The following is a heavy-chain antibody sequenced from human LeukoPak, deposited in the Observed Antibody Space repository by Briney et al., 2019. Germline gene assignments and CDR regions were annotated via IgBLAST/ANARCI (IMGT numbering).Heavy chain of an antibody. CDR3: ARGAYYYASRGYFTFHI. Sequence: PSETLSLTCTVSGGSISSYYWSWIRQPAGKGLEWIGRIYAHGSTNYNPSLKSRVTMSADTSKNQFSLKLSSVTAADTAVYYCARGAYYYASRGYFTFHIWGQGTMVTVSS. D-gene: IGHD3-22*01. CDR1: GGSISSYY. J-gene: IGHJ3*02. CDR2: IYAHGST. V-gene: IGHV4-4*07.